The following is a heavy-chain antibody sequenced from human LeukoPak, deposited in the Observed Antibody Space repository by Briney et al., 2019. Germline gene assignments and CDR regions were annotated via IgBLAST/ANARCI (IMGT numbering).Heavy chain of an antibody. V-gene: IGHV1-18*01. CDR1: GYTFTSYG. CDR2: ISAYNGNT. CDR3: ARGVYYYDSSGYYFDY. Sequence: ASVKVSCKASGYTFTSYGISWVRQAPGQGLEWMGWISAYNGNTNYAQKLQGRVTITTDESTSTAYMELSSLRSEDTAVYYCARGVYYYDSSGYYFDYWGQGTLVTVSS. D-gene: IGHD3-22*01. J-gene: IGHJ4*02.